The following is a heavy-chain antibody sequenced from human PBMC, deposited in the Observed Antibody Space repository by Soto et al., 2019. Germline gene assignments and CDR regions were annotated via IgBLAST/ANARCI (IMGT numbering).Heavy chain of an antibody. CDR2: VYPSDSDA. Sequence: PGESLQIYCKGSGYTFTNYLICWVRQMPVKGLEWMGIVYPSDSDARYTPSFQGRVTISADKSTSTAYLQWSRLEASDSAIYYCARCVFFTRIGFCIDYCGLGTFVTVFS. D-gene: IGHD3-3*01. CDR1: GYTFTNYL. J-gene: IGHJ4*02. V-gene: IGHV5-51*01. CDR3: ARCVFFTRIGFCIDY.